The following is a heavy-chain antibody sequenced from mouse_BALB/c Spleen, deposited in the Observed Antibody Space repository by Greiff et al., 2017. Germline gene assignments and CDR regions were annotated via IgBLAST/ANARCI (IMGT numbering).Heavy chain of an antibody. CDR1: GFTFSSYG. Sequence: EVKVVESGGDLVKPGGSLKLSCAASGFTFSSYGMSWVRQTPDKRLEWVATISSGGSYTYYPDSVKGRFTISRDNAKNTLYLQMSSLKSEDTAMYYCARHRYEGDYYAMDYWGQGTSVTVSS. V-gene: IGHV5-6*01. CDR3: ARHRYEGDYYAMDY. J-gene: IGHJ4*01. D-gene: IGHD2-14*01. CDR2: ISSGGSYT.